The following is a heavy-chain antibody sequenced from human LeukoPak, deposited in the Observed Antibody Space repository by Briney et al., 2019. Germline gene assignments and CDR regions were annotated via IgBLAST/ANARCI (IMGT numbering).Heavy chain of an antibody. CDR2: ISSSGSTI. D-gene: IGHD3-22*01. Sequence: GGSLRLSCAASGFTFSSYNMNWVRQAPGKGLEWVSYISSSGSTIYYADSVKGRFTISRDNAKNSLYLQMNSLRAEDTAVYYCARYYYDSSGYLYFDYWGQGTLVTVSS. V-gene: IGHV3-48*03. J-gene: IGHJ4*02. CDR1: GFTFSSYN. CDR3: ARYYYDSSGYLYFDY.